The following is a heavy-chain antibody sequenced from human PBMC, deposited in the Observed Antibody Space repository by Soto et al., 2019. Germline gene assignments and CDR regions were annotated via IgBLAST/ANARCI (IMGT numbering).Heavy chain of an antibody. CDR2: ISWDGGST. CDR1: GFTFYDYT. Sequence: VASLRLSFEPSGFTFYDYTMHWVRQAPGKGLEWVSLISWDGGSTYYADSVKGRFTISRDNSKNSLYLQMNSLRTEDTALYYCAKGAIAARVFNWFDPWGQGT. D-gene: IGHD6-6*01. J-gene: IGHJ5*02. V-gene: IGHV3-43*01. CDR3: AKGAIAARVFNWFDP.